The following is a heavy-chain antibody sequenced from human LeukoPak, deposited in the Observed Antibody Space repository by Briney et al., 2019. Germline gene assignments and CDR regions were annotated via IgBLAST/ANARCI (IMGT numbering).Heavy chain of an antibody. CDR3: AGGQGHLIEY. CDR1: GFTYSSYA. D-gene: IGHD3-3*02. CDR2: IKQDGSVK. V-gene: IGHV3-7*01. J-gene: IGHJ4*02. Sequence: RPGGSLRLSCAASGFTYSSYALSWVRQAPGKGLEWVAIIKQDGSVKHYVDSVRGRLTISRDNVKNLLYLQMNSLRAEDAAVYYCAGGQGHLIEYWGQGTLVTVSS.